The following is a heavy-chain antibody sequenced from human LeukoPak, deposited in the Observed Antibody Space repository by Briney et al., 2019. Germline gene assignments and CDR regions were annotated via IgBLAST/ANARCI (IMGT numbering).Heavy chain of an antibody. CDR3: ARSHCSSTSCYPGDAFDI. V-gene: IGHV3-66*01. J-gene: IGHJ3*02. D-gene: IGHD2-2*01. Sequence: GGSLRLSCAASGFTVSSNYMSWVRQAPGKGLEGVSVIYSGGSTYYADSVKGRFTISRDNSKNTLYLQMNSLRAEDTAVYYCARSHCSSTSCYPGDAFDIWGQGTMVTVSS. CDR2: IYSGGST. CDR1: GFTVSSNY.